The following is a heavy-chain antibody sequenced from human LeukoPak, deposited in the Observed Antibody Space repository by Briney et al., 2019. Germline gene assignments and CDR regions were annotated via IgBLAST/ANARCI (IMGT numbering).Heavy chain of an antibody. V-gene: IGHV1-69*13. D-gene: IGHD4-23*01. Sequence: SVKVSCKASGYTFTSYGISWVRQAPGQGLEWMGGINTIFGTAKYAQKFQGRVTITADESTGTAYMKLSSLRSEDTAVYYCARTTTVVTPWADNDHWGQGTLVTVSS. CDR3: ARTTTVVTPWADNDH. CDR1: GYTFTSYG. J-gene: IGHJ4*02. CDR2: INTIFGTA.